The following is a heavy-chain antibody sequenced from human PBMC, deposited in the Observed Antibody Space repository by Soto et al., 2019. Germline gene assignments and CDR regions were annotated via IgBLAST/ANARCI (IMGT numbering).Heavy chain of an antibody. V-gene: IGHV3-9*01. CDR3: AKEISSQLHGGMDV. CDR2: ISWNSGSI. Sequence: EVQLVESGGGLVQPGRSLRLSCAASGFTFDDYAMHWVRQGPGKGLEWVAGISWNSGSIGYADSVEGRFTISRDNAKNSLSLQMNSLRIEDTALYYCAKEISSQLHGGMDVWGQGTTVTVSS. J-gene: IGHJ6*02. CDR1: GFTFDDYA.